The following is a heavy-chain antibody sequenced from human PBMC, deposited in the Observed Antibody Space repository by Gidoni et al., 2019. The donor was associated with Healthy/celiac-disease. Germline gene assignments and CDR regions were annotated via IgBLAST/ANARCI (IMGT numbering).Heavy chain of an antibody. J-gene: IGHJ3*02. CDR3: AKVDASRITISEIGEII. CDR1: GFTFSSYA. Sequence: EVQLLESGGGLVQPGGSLRLSCAASGFTFSSYAMSWVRQAPGKGLEWVSAISGSGGSTYYADSVKGRFTISRDNSKNTLYLQMNSLRAEDTAVYYCAKVDASRITISEIGEIIWGQGTMVTVSS. CDR2: ISGSGGST. V-gene: IGHV3-23*01. D-gene: IGHD3-3*01.